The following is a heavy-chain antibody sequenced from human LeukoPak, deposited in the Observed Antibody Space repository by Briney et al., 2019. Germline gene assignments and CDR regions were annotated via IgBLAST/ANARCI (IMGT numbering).Heavy chain of an antibody. D-gene: IGHD4-17*01. CDR1: GFTFSSNA. Sequence: GGSLSLSCAAFGFTFSSNAMHWFGQAPAKGLEWVAVIGYDGSNKYYADSVKGRFTISRDNSKNTLYLQMNSLRAEDTAVYYCARDWDYGDSGHAFDIWGQGTMVTVSS. V-gene: IGHV3-33*01. J-gene: IGHJ3*02. CDR3: ARDWDYGDSGHAFDI. CDR2: IGYDGSNK.